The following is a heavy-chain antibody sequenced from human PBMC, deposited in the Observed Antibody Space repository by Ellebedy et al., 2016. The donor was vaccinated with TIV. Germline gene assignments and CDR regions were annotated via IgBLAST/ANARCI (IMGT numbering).Heavy chain of an antibody. V-gene: IGHV3-30-3*01. D-gene: IGHD3-16*01. CDR3: ARAFGGTEGWYFDL. CDR1: GFTFSSYA. Sequence: GESLKISXAASGFTFSSYAMHWVRQAPGKGLEWVAVISYDGSNKYYADSVKGRFTISRDNSKNTLYLQMNSLRAEDTAVYYCARAFGGTEGWYFDLWGRGTLVTVSS. J-gene: IGHJ2*01. CDR2: ISYDGSNK.